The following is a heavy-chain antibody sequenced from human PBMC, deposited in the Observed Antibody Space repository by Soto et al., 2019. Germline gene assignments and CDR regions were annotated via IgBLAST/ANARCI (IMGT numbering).Heavy chain of an antibody. J-gene: IGHJ4*02. D-gene: IGHD3-9*01. CDR1: GGSISSYY. V-gene: IGHV4-4*07. CDR2: IYTSGST. CDR3: ARTSLTGYSKYYFDY. Sequence: PSETLSLTCTVSGGSISSYYWSWIRQPAGKGLEWIGRIYTSGSTNYNPSLKSRVTMSVDTSKNQFSLKLSSVTAAGTAVYYCARTSLTGYSKYYFDYWGQGTLVTVSS.